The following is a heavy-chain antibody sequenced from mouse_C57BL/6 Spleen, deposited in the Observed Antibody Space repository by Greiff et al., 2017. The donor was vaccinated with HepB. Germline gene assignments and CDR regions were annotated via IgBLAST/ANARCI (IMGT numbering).Heavy chain of an antibody. D-gene: IGHD2-3*01. J-gene: IGHJ2*01. CDR3: ARDDGYYDY. V-gene: IGHV5-4*01. CDR2: SSDGGSYT. Sequence: EVKLVESGGGLVKPGGSLKLSCAASGFTFSSYAMSWVRQTPEKRLEWVATSSDGGSYTYYPDNVKGRFTISRDNAKNNLYLQMSHLKSEDTAMYYCARDDGYYDYWGQGTTLTVSS. CDR1: GFTFSSYA.